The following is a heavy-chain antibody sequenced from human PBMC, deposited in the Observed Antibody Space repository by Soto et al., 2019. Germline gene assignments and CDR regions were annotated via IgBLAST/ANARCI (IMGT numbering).Heavy chain of an antibody. CDR3: ALTTVTTDYYYYGMDV. V-gene: IGHV5-51*01. Sequence: PGESLKISCKGSGYSFTSYWIGWVRQMPGKGLEWMGIIYPGDSDTRYSPSFQGQVTISADKSISTAYLQWSSLKASDTAMYYCALTTVTTDYYYYGMDVWGQGTTVTVSS. D-gene: IGHD4-17*01. J-gene: IGHJ6*02. CDR1: GYSFTSYW. CDR2: IYPGDSDT.